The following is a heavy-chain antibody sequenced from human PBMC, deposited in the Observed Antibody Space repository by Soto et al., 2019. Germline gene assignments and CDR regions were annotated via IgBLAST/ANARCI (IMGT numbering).Heavy chain of an antibody. CDR1: GYTLTELS. CDR3: ATAGFGLERPEVGNWFDP. D-gene: IGHD1-1*01. Sequence: ASVKVSCKVSGYTLTELSMHWVRQAPGKGLEWMGGFDPEDGETIYAQKFQGRVTMTEDTSTDTAYMELSSLRSEDTAVYYCATAGFGLERPEVGNWFDPWGQGTLVTVSS. CDR2: FDPEDGET. J-gene: IGHJ5*02. V-gene: IGHV1-24*01.